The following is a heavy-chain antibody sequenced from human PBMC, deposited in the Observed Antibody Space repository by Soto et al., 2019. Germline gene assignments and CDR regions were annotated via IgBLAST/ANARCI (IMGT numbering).Heavy chain of an antibody. V-gene: IGHV1-69*01. Sequence: QVQLVQSGAEVKKPGSSVKVSCRASGGIFSTYAINWVRQSPGQGLEWMGGIIPLFGTANYAQKLQGRVTISADQAANIAYMELSSLRSEDTVVYYCARVQYSGTYLHAFDLCGQGKRVTVSS. J-gene: IGHJ3*01. D-gene: IGHD1-26*01. CDR2: IIPLFGTA. CDR3: ARVQYSGTYLHAFDL. CDR1: GGIFSTYA.